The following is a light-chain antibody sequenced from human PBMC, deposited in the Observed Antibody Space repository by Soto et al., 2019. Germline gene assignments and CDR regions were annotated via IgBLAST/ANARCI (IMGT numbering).Light chain of an antibody. Sequence: EIVMTQSPATLSVSPGERATISCRASQSISSYFAWYQQKPGHAPRLLIYGASSRATGIPDRFSGSGSGTDFTLTISRLEPDDFVVYYCQQYGSSPTFGQGTKVDIK. CDR1: QSISSY. CDR3: QQYGSSPT. J-gene: IGKJ1*01. CDR2: GAS. V-gene: IGKV3-20*01.